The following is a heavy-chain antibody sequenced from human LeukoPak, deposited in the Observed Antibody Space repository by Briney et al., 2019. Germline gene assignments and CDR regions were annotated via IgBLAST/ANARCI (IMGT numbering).Heavy chain of an antibody. Sequence: RASVKVSCKASGGTFSSYAISWVRQAPGQGLEWMGIINPSGGSTNYAQKFQGRVTMTRDTSTSTVYMELSSLRSEDTAVYYCARGLDSSGYYAPWGQGTLVTVSS. CDR2: INPSGGST. V-gene: IGHV1-46*01. CDR1: GGTFSSYA. D-gene: IGHD3-22*01. CDR3: ARGLDSSGYYAP. J-gene: IGHJ5*02.